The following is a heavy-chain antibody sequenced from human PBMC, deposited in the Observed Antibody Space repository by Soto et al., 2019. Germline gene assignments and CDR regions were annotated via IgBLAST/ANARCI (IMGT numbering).Heavy chain of an antibody. CDR3: ARTVEMATAFDY. J-gene: IGHJ4*02. V-gene: IGHV3-74*03. Sequence: EVQLVESGGGLLQPGGSLRLSCAASGFTFSNYWMHWVRQVPGQGLLWVSRINSDGSSTTYADSVKGRFTISRDNVNNTLYLHMNSLRAEDTAVYYCARTVEMATAFDYWGQGTLVTVSS. CDR1: GFTFSNYW. CDR2: INSDGSST. D-gene: IGHD5-18*01.